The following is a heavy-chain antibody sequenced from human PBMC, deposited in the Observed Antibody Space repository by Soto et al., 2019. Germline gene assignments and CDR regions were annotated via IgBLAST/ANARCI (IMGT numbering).Heavy chain of an antibody. CDR2: INAGNGNT. Sequence: ASVKVACKASGYTFTGYAMHWVRQAPGQRLEWMGWINAGNGNTKYSQKFQGRVTITRDTSASTAYMELSSLRSEDTAVYYCARAVAVAADFDYWGQGTLVTVSS. CDR3: ARAVAVAADFDY. V-gene: IGHV1-3*01. CDR1: GYTFTGYA. D-gene: IGHD6-19*01. J-gene: IGHJ4*02.